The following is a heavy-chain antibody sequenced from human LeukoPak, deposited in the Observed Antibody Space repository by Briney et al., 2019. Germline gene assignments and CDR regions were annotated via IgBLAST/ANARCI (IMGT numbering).Heavy chain of an antibody. CDR3: AKRTYQYGSGVFLDY. V-gene: IGHV3-23*01. D-gene: IGHD3-10*01. CDR2: ISGSGDST. CDR1: GFTFSTYG. Sequence: GGSLRLSCAASGFTFSTYGMSWVRQAPGKGLEWVSAISGSGDSTYYADSVKGRFTISRDNSKNTLYLQMNSLRAEDTAVYYCAKRTYQYGSGVFLDYWGQGALVTVSS. J-gene: IGHJ4*02.